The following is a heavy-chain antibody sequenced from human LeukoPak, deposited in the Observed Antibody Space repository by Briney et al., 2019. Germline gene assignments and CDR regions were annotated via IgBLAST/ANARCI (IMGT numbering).Heavy chain of an antibody. CDR3: ARRVWSIAVAGTFDY. CDR1: GYSISSGYY. Sequence: SETLSLTCAVSGYSISSGYYWGWIRQPPGNGVEWIGSIYHSGSTYYNPSLKSRVTLSVDTSKNQFSLKLSSVTAAHTAVYYCARRVWSIAVAGTFDYWGQGTLVTVSS. D-gene: IGHD6-19*01. J-gene: IGHJ4*02. CDR2: IYHSGST. V-gene: IGHV4-38-2*01.